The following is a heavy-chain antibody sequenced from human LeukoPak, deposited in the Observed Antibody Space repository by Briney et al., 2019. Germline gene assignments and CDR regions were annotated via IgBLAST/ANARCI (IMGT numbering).Heavy chain of an antibody. V-gene: IGHV1-69*13. D-gene: IGHD3-22*01. J-gene: IGHJ5*02. Sequence: ASVKVSCKASGGTFISYAISWVRQAPGQGLEWMGGIIPIFGTANYAQKFQGRVTITADESTSTAYMELSSLRSEDTAVYYCARTYYYDSSAFDPWGQGTLVTVSS. CDR1: GGTFISYA. CDR3: ARTYYYDSSAFDP. CDR2: IIPIFGTA.